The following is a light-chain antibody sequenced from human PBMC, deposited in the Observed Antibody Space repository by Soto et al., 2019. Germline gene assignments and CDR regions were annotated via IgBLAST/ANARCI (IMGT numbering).Light chain of an antibody. Sequence: TQFPATLSASPGERATLSCRASQSVSSNLAWYQQKPGQAPRLLIYGASNRATGISDRFSGSGSGTEFALTISRLEPEDFAVYYCQQYGSSPQITFGQGTRLEIK. J-gene: IGKJ5*01. CDR3: QQYGSSPQIT. CDR1: QSVSSN. CDR2: GAS. V-gene: IGKV3-20*01.